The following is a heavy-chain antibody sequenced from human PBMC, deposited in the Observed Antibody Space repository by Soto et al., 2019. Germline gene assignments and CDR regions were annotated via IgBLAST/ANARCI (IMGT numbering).Heavy chain of an antibody. J-gene: IGHJ6*02. Sequence: QVQLVQSGAEVKKPGSSVKVSCKASGGTFSSYAISWVRQAPGQGLEWMGGIIPIFGTANYAQKFQGRVTITADESTSTAYMELSSLRSEDTAVYYCATDSVDTAMVTRSFYGMDVWGQGTTVTVSS. V-gene: IGHV1-69*01. CDR2: IIPIFGTA. CDR1: GGTFSSYA. CDR3: ATDSVDTAMVTRSFYGMDV. D-gene: IGHD5-18*01.